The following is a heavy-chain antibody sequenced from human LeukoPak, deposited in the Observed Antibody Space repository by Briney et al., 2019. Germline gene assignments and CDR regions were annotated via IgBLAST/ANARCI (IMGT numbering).Heavy chain of an antibody. CDR3: ARVARGGHAGYYFDY. V-gene: IGHV1-69*04. CDR1: GGTFSSYA. CDR2: IIPILGIA. D-gene: IGHD3-10*01. Sequence: GSSVKVSCKASGGTFSSYAISWVRQAPGQGLEWMGRIIPILGIANYAQKFQGRVTITTDESTSTAYMELSSLRSEDTAVYYCARVARGGHAGYYFDYWGQGTLVTVSS. J-gene: IGHJ4*02.